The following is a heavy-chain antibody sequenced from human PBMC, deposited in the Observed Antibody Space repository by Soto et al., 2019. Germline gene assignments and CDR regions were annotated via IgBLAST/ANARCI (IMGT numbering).Heavy chain of an antibody. J-gene: IGHJ3*01. V-gene: IGHV3-23*01. CDR2: ISVRGDYR. CDR1: GFTFSSSG. CDR3: ANHGGFDF. Sequence: EGQLLQSGGGLVQPGESRRVSCAASGFTFSSSGMSWVRQAPGKGLEGVSSISVRGDYRYYADSVKGRFTISRDNSKNTLYLQMNSLTAEDTAVYYCANHGGFDFWGQGTMVAVSS. D-gene: IGHD4-17*01.